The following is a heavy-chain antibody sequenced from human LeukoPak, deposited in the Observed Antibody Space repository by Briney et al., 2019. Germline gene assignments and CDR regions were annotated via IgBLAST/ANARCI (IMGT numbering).Heavy chain of an antibody. D-gene: IGHD3-10*01. V-gene: IGHV1-2*02. Sequence: ASVKVSCTASGYTFTGYYMHWVRQAPGQGLEWMGWINPNSGGTNYAQKFQGRVTMTRDTSISTAYMELSRLRSDDTAVYYCARGITMVRGVFPGYWGQGTLVTVSS. J-gene: IGHJ4*02. CDR2: INPNSGGT. CDR1: GYTFTGYY. CDR3: ARGITMVRGVFPGY.